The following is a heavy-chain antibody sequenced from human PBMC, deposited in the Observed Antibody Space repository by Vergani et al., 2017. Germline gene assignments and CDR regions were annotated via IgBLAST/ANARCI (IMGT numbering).Heavy chain of an antibody. D-gene: IGHD3-22*01. CDR1: GGSISSGSYY. CDR2: IYTSGST. CDR3: AREGDKYYSSGYYYSELDP. J-gene: IGHJ5*02. Sequence: QVQLQESGPGLVKPSQTLSLTCTVSGGSISSGSYYWSWIQQPAGKGLEWIGRIYTSGSTNYNPSIKSRVTIAVDTSKTQFSLKLSSVTSADPAVYYCAREGDKYYSSGYYYSELDPWGQGTLVTVSS. V-gene: IGHV4-61*02.